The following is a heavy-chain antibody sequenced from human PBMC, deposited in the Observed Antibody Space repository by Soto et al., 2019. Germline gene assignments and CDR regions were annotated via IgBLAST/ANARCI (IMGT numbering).Heavy chain of an antibody. V-gene: IGHV4-59*01. CDR2: IYYSGST. CDR1: GGSMSSYY. J-gene: IGHJ6*02. D-gene: IGHD3-10*01. CDR3: ARRGYGPGFPYYYGMDV. Sequence: SETLSLTCTVSGGSMSSYYWSWIRQPPGKGLEWIGYIYYSGSTDYNPSLKSRVTMSVDTPKNQFSLKLSSVTAADTAVYYCARRGYGPGFPYYYGMDVWGQGTTVTVSS.